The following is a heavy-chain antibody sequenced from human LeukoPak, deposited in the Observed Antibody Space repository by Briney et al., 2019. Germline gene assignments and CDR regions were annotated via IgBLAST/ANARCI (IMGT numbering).Heavy chain of an antibody. V-gene: IGHV1-69*05. Sequence: SVKVSCKASGGTFSSYAISWVRQAPGQGLEWMGGIIPIFGTANYAQKFQGRVTMTTDTSTSTAYMELRSLRSDDTAVYYCARHAPTGDDYWGQGTLVTVSS. CDR2: IIPIFGTA. D-gene: IGHD3-16*01. J-gene: IGHJ4*02. CDR3: ARHAPTGDDY. CDR1: GGTFSSYA.